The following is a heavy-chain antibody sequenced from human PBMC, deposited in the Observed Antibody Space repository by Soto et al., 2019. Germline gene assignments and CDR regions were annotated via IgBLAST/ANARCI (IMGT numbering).Heavy chain of an antibody. CDR1: GFTFSSYA. J-gene: IGHJ4*01. Sequence: GGSLRLSCAASGFTFSSYAMSWVRQAPGKGLEWVGRVKSKTDGGTTDFAAPVKGRFAISRDDSKNMVYLEMNSLKTEDTAIYYCTTDSYMTNIIVRFDYWGHGTLVTVSS. V-gene: IGHV3-15*01. CDR3: TTDSYMTNIIVRFDY. D-gene: IGHD4-17*01. CDR2: VKSKTDGGTT.